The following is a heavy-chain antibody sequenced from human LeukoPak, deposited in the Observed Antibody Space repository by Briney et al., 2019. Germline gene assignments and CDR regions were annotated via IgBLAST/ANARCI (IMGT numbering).Heavy chain of an antibody. J-gene: IGHJ4*02. CDR3: ARGYSGYAPHDY. CDR2: ISGYSGKT. CDR1: GYTFTRYG. V-gene: IGHV1-18*01. D-gene: IGHD5-12*01. Sequence: ASVKVSCKASGYTFTRYGLSWVRQAPGQGLEWMGWISGYSGKTNYAQKLQDRVTMTTDTSTSTAYMELRSLRPDDTAVYYCARGYSGYAPHDYWGQGTLVTVSS.